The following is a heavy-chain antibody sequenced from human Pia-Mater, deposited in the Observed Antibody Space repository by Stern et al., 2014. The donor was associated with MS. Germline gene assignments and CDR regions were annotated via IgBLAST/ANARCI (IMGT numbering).Heavy chain of an antibody. CDR3: ATWGAGSSPPLFY. D-gene: IGHD6-6*01. J-gene: IGHJ4*02. V-gene: IGHV7-4-1*02. CDR2: INTKTGNP. CDR1: GNNLTTYA. Sequence: QVQLGQSGSELKKPGASGKVSCRASGNNLTTYAINWGRQAPGQGLEWMGWINTKTGNPTFAQGFTGRFVFSLDTSINTAFLQISSLKAEDSALYYCATWGAGSSPPLFYWGQGTLVTVSS.